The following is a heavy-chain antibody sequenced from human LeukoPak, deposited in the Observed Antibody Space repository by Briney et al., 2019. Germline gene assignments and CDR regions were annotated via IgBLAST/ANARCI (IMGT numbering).Heavy chain of an antibody. J-gene: IGHJ4*02. CDR1: GGSISNSRYC. CDR2: IYNSGST. Sequence: SETLSLTCTVSGGSISNSRYCWGWIRQPPGKGLEWIGGIYNSGSTYYNPSLKSRVTISVDASKNQFSLKLSSVTAADTAVYYCARQPSGIYFDYWDQGTLVTVSS. V-gene: IGHV4-39*01. CDR3: ARQPSGIYFDY.